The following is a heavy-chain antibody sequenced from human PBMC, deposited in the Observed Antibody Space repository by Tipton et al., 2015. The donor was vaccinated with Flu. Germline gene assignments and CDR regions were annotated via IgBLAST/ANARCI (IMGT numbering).Heavy chain of an antibody. V-gene: IGHV3-21*01. CDR1: GFTFSSYS. D-gene: IGHD1-14*01. CDR2: ISSSSSYI. Sequence: SLRLSCAASGFTFSSYSMNWVRQAPGKGLEWVSSISSSSSYIYYADSVKGRFTISRDNAKNSLYLQMNSLRAEDTAAYYCASGRGGDYWGQGTLVTVSS. J-gene: IGHJ4*02. CDR3: ASGRGGDY.